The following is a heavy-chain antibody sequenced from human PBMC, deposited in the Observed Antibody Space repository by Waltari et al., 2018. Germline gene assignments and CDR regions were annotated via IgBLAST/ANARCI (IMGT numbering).Heavy chain of an antibody. V-gene: IGHV3-72*01. J-gene: IGHJ5*02. CDR2: ARDKANSHST. Sequence: EVQLVESGGGLVQPGGSLRLSCTASGFIFRDHRMDWVRQAPGKGLEWIARARDKANSHSTEYAASVRGRFIISRDDSKSSLYLQMSSLKTEDTAVYFCARDVGKYSWDLWGQGTLVTVSS. CDR3: ARDVGKYSWDL. CDR1: GFIFRDHR. D-gene: IGHD2-8*02.